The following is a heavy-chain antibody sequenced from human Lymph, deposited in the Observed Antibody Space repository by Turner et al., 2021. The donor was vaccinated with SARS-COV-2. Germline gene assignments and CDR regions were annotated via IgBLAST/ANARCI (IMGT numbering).Heavy chain of an antibody. D-gene: IGHD3-10*01. CDR2: ISYDGNNE. Sequence: QVQLVESGGGVVQPGRSLRLSCAASGFTFSGYGMHWVRQAPGKGLEWVAVISYDGNNEHCADSVKGRFTISRDNSKNTLYLQMNRLRPDDTAVYYCAKDLSAGDYYYYYGMDVWGQGTTVNVSS. CDR1: GFTFSGYG. V-gene: IGHV3-30*18. J-gene: IGHJ6*02. CDR3: AKDLSAGDYYYYYGMDV.